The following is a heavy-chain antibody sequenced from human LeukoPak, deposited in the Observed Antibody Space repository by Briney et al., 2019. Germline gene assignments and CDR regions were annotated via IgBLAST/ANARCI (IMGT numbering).Heavy chain of an antibody. J-gene: IGHJ4*02. CDR3: VRDDGAVKPC. CDR2: IKRDGSEK. D-gene: IGHD6-19*01. CDR1: GFTFNRCG. Sequence: GGSLRLSCAATGFTFNRCGMHWVRQAPGKGLEWVANIKRDGSEKYYVDSVKGRSTISRDNAKNSLFLQMSSLRVEDTAVYYCVRDDGAVKPCWGQGTLVTVSS. V-gene: IGHV3-7*01.